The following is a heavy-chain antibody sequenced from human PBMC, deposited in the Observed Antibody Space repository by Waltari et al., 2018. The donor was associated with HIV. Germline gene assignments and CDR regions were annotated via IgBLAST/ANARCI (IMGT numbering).Heavy chain of an antibody. D-gene: IGHD3-22*01. V-gene: IGHV1-18*01. Sequence: QVQLVQSGAEVKKPGASVKVSCKASGYTFTNYGISWVRQAPGHGLEWMGWISAYNGNTNYAQRFQGRVTMTTDTSTSTAYMELRSLRSDDTAVYYCASNRHYYDSSAYHHYGMDVWGQGTTVTVSS. J-gene: IGHJ6*02. CDR1: GYTFTNYG. CDR2: ISAYNGNT. CDR3: ASNRHYYDSSAYHHYGMDV.